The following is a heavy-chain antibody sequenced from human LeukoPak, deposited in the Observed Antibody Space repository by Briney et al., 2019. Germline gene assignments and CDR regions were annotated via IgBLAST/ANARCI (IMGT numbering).Heavy chain of an antibody. V-gene: IGHV1-2*02. CDR1: GYTFTGYY. J-gene: IGHJ4*02. Sequence: ASVKVSCKASGYTFTGYYMHWVRQAPGQGLEWMGWINLNSGGTNYAQKFQGRVTMTRDTSISTAYMELSRLRSDDTAVYYCARGGIAAAGTDYWGQGTLVTVSS. CDR2: INLNSGGT. D-gene: IGHD6-13*01. CDR3: ARGGIAAAGTDY.